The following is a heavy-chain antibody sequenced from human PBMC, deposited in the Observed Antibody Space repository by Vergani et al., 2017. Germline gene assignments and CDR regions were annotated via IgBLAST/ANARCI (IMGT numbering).Heavy chain of an antibody. J-gene: IGHJ2*01. D-gene: IGHD3-10*01. CDR1: GGSINPRSSF. Sequence: QLQASGPGLVKPSEPLSLICTVSGGSINPRSSFWGWIRQSPGKGLEWIGSINYVGRTYYIPSLQSRATVFVDTSKNQFSLNLTSVTAADTAVYYGARGRGDNWYFDLWGRGTMVTVSS. V-gene: IGHV4-39*01. CDR3: ARGRGDNWYFDL. CDR2: INYVGRT.